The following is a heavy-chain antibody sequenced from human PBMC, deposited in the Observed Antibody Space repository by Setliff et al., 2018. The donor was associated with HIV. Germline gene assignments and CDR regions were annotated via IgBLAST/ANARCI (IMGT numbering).Heavy chain of an antibody. CDR1: GGSIKSSSYY. J-gene: IGHJ4*02. V-gene: IGHV4-39*07. CDR3: ARGHIRRIQVWTTPETDLDF. CDR2: IYYSGNT. D-gene: IGHD5-18*01. Sequence: PSETLSLTCTVSGGSIKSSSYYWGWIRQPPGKGLEWIGSIYYSGNTYYNPSPKSRVTISVDTSRNQFSLRLSSVTAADTAIYYCARGHIRRIQVWTTPETDLDFWGQGNLVTVSS.